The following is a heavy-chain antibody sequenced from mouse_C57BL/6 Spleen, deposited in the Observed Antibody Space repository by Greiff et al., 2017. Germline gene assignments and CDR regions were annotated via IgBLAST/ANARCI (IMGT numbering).Heavy chain of an antibody. J-gene: IGHJ2*01. CDR2: IWRGGST. CDR1: GFSFTSYG. CDR3: AQAYDGVYSFDY. D-gene: IGHD2-12*01. Sequence: VQLVESGPGLVQPSQCLSITCTVSGFSFTSYGVHWVRQSPGKGLEWLGVIWRGGSTDYNAAFMSRLSITKDNSKSQVFLKMNSLQADDTAIYYCAQAYDGVYSFDYWGQGTTLTVSS. V-gene: IGHV2-5*01.